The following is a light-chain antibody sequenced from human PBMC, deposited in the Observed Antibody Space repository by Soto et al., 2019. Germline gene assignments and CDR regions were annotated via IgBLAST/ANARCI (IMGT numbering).Light chain of an antibody. CDR3: QHYEP. Sequence: IQMTQSPPSLSASVGDRVTITCQASQDISNFLNWYQQKPGKAPKLLIYGASNLETGVPSRFSRSGSATDFAFTISSLQPQDVATYYCQHYEPFGPGPKLDL. V-gene: IGKV1-33*01. J-gene: IGKJ3*01. CDR2: GAS. CDR1: QDISNF.